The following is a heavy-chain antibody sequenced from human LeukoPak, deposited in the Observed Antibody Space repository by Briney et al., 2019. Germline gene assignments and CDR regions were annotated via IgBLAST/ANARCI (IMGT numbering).Heavy chain of an antibody. J-gene: IGHJ4*02. CDR3: RGTYYYGSGIDGDYFDY. Sequence: GGSLRLSCEVSGFNFGTFAMHWVRQAPGEGLEWLAIIWYDGSNKHYSDSVKGRFTISRDNSKSSLYLQMNSLRAEDTAVYYCRGTYYYGSGIDGDYFDYWGQGTLVTVSS. D-gene: IGHD3-10*01. V-gene: IGHV3-33*01. CDR2: IWYDGSNK. CDR1: GFNFGTFA.